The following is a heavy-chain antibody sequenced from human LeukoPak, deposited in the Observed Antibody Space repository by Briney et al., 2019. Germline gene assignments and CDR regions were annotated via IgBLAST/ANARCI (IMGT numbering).Heavy chain of an antibody. Sequence: GASVKASCKASGYSFTRYFIHWVRQAPGQGLEWMGIIIPSDGSTSYAQKFQGRVTMTRDTSTSTAYMELSSLRSEDTAVYYCARGKVVTMVRGVIITYFDYWGQGTLVTVSS. V-gene: IGHV1-46*01. D-gene: IGHD3-10*01. CDR2: IIPSDGST. CDR3: ARGKVVTMVRGVIITYFDY. CDR1: GYSFTRYF. J-gene: IGHJ4*02.